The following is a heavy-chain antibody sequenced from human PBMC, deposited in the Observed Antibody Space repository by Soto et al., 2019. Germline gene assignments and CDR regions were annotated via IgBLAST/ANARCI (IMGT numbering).Heavy chain of an antibody. CDR2: INHSGST. V-gene: IGHV4-34*01. Sequence: PAETLSLTCAVYGGSFIGYYCSLSGHPPGKGLEWIGEINHSGSTNYNPSLKSRVTISVDTSKNQSSLKLSSVTAADTAVYYCARVSYYDSSGSYFDYWGQGTLVTVSS. CDR3: ARVSYYDSSGSYFDY. CDR1: GGSFIGYY. J-gene: IGHJ4*02. D-gene: IGHD3-22*01.